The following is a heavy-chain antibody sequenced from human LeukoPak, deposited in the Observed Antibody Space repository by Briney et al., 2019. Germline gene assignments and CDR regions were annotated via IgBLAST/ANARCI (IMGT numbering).Heavy chain of an antibody. J-gene: IGHJ4*02. V-gene: IGHV4-59*08. Sequence: SETLSLTCTVSGGSISSYYWSWIRQPPGKGLEWIGYIYYSGSTNYNPSLKSRVTISVDTSKNQSSLKLSSVTAADTAVYYCARRAIFGVVFDYWGQGTLVTVSS. D-gene: IGHD3-3*01. CDR3: ARRAIFGVVFDY. CDR2: IYYSGST. CDR1: GGSISSYY.